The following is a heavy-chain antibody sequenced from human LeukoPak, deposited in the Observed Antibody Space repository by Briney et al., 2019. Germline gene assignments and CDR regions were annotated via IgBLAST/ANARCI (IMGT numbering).Heavy chain of an antibody. CDR2: ISYDGSNK. D-gene: IGHD5-18*01. CDR3: AKVHRYSYGYYYYYGMDV. J-gene: IGHJ6*02. CDR1: GFTFSSYA. V-gene: IGHV3-30*04. Sequence: PGGSLRLSCAASGFTFSSYAMHWVRQAPGKGLEWVAVISYDGSNKYYADSVKGRFTISRDNSKNTLYLQMNSLRAEDTAVYYCAKVHRYSYGYYYYYGMDVWGQGTTVTVSS.